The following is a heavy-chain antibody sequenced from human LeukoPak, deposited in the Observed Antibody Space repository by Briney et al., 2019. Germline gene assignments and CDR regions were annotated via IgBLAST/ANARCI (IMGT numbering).Heavy chain of an antibody. D-gene: IGHD6-6*01. V-gene: IGHV3-30*03. CDR1: GFTFSSYG. CDR3: ASRPSSDAFDI. Sequence: PGGSLRLSCAASGFTFSSYGMHWVRQAPGKGLEWVAVISYDGSNKYYADSVKGRFTISRDNSKNTLYLQMNSLRAEDTAVYYCASRPSSDAFDIWGQGTMVTVSS. CDR2: ISYDGSNK. J-gene: IGHJ3*02.